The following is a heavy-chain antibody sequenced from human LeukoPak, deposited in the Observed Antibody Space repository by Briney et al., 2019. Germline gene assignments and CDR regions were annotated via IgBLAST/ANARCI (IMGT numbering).Heavy chain of an antibody. V-gene: IGHV3-30*03. J-gene: IGHJ6*03. D-gene: IGHD3-10*01. CDR1: GFTFSSYG. Sequence: PGGSLRLSCAASGFTFSSYGMYWVRQAPGKGLEWVAVISYDGSNKYYADSVKGRFTISRDNSKNTLYFQMNSLRAEDTAVYYCARAPYGNYHYYYMDVWGKGTTVTVSS. CDR2: ISYDGSNK. CDR3: ARAPYGNYHYYYMDV.